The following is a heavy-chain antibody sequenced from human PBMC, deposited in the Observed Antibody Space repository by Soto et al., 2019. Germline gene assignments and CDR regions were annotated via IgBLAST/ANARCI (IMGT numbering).Heavy chain of an antibody. V-gene: IGHV1-2*02. D-gene: IGHD6-6*01. CDR1: GYTFTGYY. CDR2: INPNSGGT. J-gene: IGHJ6*02. Sequence: VKVSCKASGYTFTGYYMHWVRQAPGQGLEWMGWINPNSGGTNYAQKFQGRVTMTRDTSISTAYMELSRLRSDDTAVYYCARNLGTYSSSLGMDVWGQGTTVTVSS. CDR3: ARNLGTYSSSLGMDV.